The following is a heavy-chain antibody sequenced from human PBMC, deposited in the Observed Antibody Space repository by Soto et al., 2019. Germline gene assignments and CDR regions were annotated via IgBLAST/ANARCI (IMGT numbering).Heavy chain of an antibody. J-gene: IGHJ4*02. CDR2: IIPIFGTA. Sequence: QVQLVQSGAEVKKPGSSVKVSCKASGGTFSSYAISWVRQAPGQGLEWLGGIIPIFGTANYAQKFQGRVTITADESTSTAYMELSSLRSEDTAVYYCATTLYYDFWSRQRNFLGYWGQGTLVTVSS. CDR1: GGTFSSYA. D-gene: IGHD3-3*01. V-gene: IGHV1-69*01. CDR3: ATTLYYDFWSRQRNFLGY.